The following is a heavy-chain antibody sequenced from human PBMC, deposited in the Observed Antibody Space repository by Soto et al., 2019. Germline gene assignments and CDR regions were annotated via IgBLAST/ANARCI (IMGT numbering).Heavy chain of an antibody. D-gene: IGHD2-15*01. CDR1: RFTFSDYG. Sequence: GGSLRLSCAASRFTFSDYGMHWVRQTPGKGLEWLAFIWYDGTNKYYGEAVKGRSTISRDNSKNTLSLQMNSLRAEDTAMYYCARARDPYCSGGSCYIPGGPWGQGTQVTVSS. CDR3: ARARDPYCSGGSCYIPGGP. CDR2: IWYDGTNK. J-gene: IGHJ5*02. V-gene: IGHV3-33*01.